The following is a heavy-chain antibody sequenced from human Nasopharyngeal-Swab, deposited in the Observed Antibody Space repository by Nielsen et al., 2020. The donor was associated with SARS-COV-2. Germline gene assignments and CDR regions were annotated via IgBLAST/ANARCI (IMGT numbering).Heavy chain of an antibody. Sequence: WIRQPPGKGLEWIAYVHYSGSTNYNPSLKSRVTISVDTFKNQFSLKLSSVTAADTAVYYCATAANYDILTGYYSYYYYMDVWGKGTTVTVSS. V-gene: IGHV4-59*01. D-gene: IGHD3-9*01. J-gene: IGHJ6*03. CDR3: ATAANYDILTGYYSYYYYMDV. CDR2: VHYSGST.